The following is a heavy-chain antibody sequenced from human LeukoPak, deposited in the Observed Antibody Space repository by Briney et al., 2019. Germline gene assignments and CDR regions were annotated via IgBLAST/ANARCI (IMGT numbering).Heavy chain of an antibody. Sequence: PGRSLRLSCGASGFTFSSYGMHWVRQAPGKGLEWVAVISYDGSNKYYADSVKGRFTISRDNSKNTLYLQMNSLRAEDTAVYYCAKDLGSSGWTVVDYWGQGTLVTVSS. D-gene: IGHD6-19*01. CDR1: GFTFSSYG. CDR3: AKDLGSSGWTVVDY. J-gene: IGHJ4*02. CDR2: ISYDGSNK. V-gene: IGHV3-30*18.